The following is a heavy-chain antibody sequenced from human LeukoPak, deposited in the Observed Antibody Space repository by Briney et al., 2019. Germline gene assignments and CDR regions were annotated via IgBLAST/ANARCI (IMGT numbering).Heavy chain of an antibody. CDR1: GFTFSSYS. D-gene: IGHD3-22*01. J-gene: IGHJ4*02. CDR2: ISSSSSYI. V-gene: IGHV3-21*01. Sequence: GGSLRLSCAASGFTFSSYSMNWVRQAPGKGLEWVSSISSSSSYIYYADSVKGRFTISRDNAKNSLYLQMNSLRAEDTAVYYCASIPRYYYDSSGSDWGQGTLVTVSS. CDR3: ASIPRYYYDSSGSD.